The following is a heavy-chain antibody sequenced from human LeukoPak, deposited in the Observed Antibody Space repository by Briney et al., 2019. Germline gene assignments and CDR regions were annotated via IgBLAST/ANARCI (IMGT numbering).Heavy chain of an antibody. V-gene: IGHV4-59*01. CDR1: GGSISSYY. CDR2: IYHSGTT. J-gene: IGHJ4*02. Sequence: PSETLSLTCTVSGGSISSYYWSWLRQPPGKGLEWIGYIYHSGTTNYNPSLKSRVTISVDTSKSQFSLKLSSVTAADTAIYYCARNIVGPRQVDYWGQGTLVTVSS. CDR3: ARNIVGPRQVDY. D-gene: IGHD1-26*01.